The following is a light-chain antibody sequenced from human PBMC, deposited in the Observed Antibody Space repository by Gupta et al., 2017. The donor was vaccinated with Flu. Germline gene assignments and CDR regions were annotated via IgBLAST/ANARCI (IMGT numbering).Light chain of an antibody. CDR1: QSLVYSNGNTY. J-gene: IGKJ2*01. CDR2: EIS. V-gene: IGKV2-30*01. CDR3: MQGTHWPYT. Sequence: ISCRSSQSLVYSNGNTYLNWYQQRPGQSPRRLIYEISKRDSGVPDRFSGSESGADFTLRISRVEAEDVGVYYCMQGTHWPYTFGQGTNLEIK.